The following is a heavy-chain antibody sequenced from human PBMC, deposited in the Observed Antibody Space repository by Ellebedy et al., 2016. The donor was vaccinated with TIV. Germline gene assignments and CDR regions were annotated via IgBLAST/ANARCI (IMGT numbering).Heavy chain of an antibody. V-gene: IGHV3-7*01. D-gene: IGHD6-25*01. CDR2: IKQDGSER. J-gene: IGHJ4*02. CDR3: ARASGWVKDY. Sequence: PGGSLRLSCAASGFTIRSYAMSWVRQTLGKGLEWVAIIKQDGSERLYVDSVKGRFTISRDNAKNSLYLQMNSLRVEDTAVYYCARASGWVKDYWGQGTVVTVSS. CDR1: GFTIRSYA.